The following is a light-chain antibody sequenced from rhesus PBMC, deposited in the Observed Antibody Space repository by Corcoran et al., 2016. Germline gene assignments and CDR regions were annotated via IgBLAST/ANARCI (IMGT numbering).Light chain of an antibody. V-gene: IGKV1-21*01. Sequence: DIQMTQSPSSLSASVGDRVTITCRASQGISSWLDWYQQKQWKAPKLLIYKASSLQSGVPSRFSGSGSGTEFTLTISSLQPEDFATYYCQQYNSAPLTFGGGTKVEIK. CDR2: KAS. CDR3: QQYNSAPLT. J-gene: IGKJ4*01. CDR1: QGISSW.